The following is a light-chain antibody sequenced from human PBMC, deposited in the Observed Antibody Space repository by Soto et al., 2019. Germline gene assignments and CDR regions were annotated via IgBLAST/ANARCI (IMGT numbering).Light chain of an antibody. CDR2: AAS. CDR3: LQDYDYPLT. V-gene: IGKV1-6*01. J-gene: IGKJ4*01. CDR1: QGIRSD. Sequence: ALQMTQSPSSLSASVGDRVTITCRASQGIRSDLGWYQQKPGKAPKLLIYAASTLQSGVPSRFSGSGSGTDFTLTIGGLQPEDFATYYCLQDYDYPLTFGGGTKVEIK.